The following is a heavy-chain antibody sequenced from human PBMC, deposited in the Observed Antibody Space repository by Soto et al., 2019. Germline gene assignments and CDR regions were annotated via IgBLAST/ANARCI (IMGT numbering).Heavy chain of an antibody. J-gene: IGHJ4*02. CDR2: ISAYNGHT. CDR1: GYTFISYG. V-gene: IGHV1-18*01. CDR3: ARDNGASSTPHTNDY. Sequence: ASVKVSCKASGYTFISYGISWVRQAPGQGLEWMGWISAYNGHTKYAQKFQGRDTMTTDTATSTAYMELRRLTSDDTALYYCARDNGASSTPHTNDYWGQGTLVTVSS. D-gene: IGHD2-8*01.